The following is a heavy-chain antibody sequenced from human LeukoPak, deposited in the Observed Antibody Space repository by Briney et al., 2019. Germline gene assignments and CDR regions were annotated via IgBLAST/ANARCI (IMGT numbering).Heavy chain of an antibody. J-gene: IGHJ4*02. V-gene: IGHV4-59*08. CDR2: IYYSGST. Sequence: SETLSLTCTVSGGSISSYYWSWIRQPPGKGLEWIGYIYYSGSTNYNPSLKSRVTISVDTSKNQFSLKLSSVTAADTAIYYCARQREYYESSGYYSFDYWGQGTLVTVSS. CDR3: ARQREYYESSGYYSFDY. CDR1: GGSISSYY. D-gene: IGHD3-22*01.